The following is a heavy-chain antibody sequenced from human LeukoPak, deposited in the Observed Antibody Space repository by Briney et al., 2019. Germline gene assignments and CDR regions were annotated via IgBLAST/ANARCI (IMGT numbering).Heavy chain of an antibody. Sequence: SETLSLTCAVYGGSFSGYYWSWIRQPPGKGLEWIGEINHSGSTNYNPSLKSRVTISVDTSKNQFSLKLSSVTAADTAVYYCARGKARWLQLRFYFDYWGQGTLVTVSS. CDR2: INHSGST. CDR1: GGSFSGYY. D-gene: IGHD5-24*01. CDR3: ARGKARWLQLRFYFDY. V-gene: IGHV4-34*01. J-gene: IGHJ4*02.